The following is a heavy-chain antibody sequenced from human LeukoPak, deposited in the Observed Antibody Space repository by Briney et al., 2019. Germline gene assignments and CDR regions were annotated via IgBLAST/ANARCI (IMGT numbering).Heavy chain of an antibody. CDR3: AREPSGFDLGGAFDI. Sequence: PSQTLSLTCTVSGGSISSGSYYWSWIRQPAGKGLEWIGRIYTSGSTNYNPSLKSRVTISVDTSKNQFSLKLSSVTAADTAVYYCAREPSGFDLGGAFDIWGQGTMVTVSS. CDR2: IYTSGST. CDR1: GGSISSGSYY. V-gene: IGHV4-61*02. D-gene: IGHD3-3*01. J-gene: IGHJ3*02.